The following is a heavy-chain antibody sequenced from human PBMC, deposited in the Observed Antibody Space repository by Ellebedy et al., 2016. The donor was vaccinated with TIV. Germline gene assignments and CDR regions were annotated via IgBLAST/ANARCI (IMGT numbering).Heavy chain of an antibody. CDR1: GFTFSTYE. CDR2: ISSRSATI. J-gene: IGHJ4*02. V-gene: IGHV3-48*03. Sequence: GESLKISCAASGFTFSTYEMNWVRQVPGKGLEWISYISSRSATIYYADSVKGRFTVSRDNAKNSLYLQRNSLRAEDTAFYYCAITSTTYFDHWGQGTLVTVSS. CDR3: AITSTTYFDH. D-gene: IGHD2-2*01.